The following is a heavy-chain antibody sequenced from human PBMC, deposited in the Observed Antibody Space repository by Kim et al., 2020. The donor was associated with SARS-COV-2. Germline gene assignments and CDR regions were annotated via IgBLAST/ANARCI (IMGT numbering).Heavy chain of an antibody. Sequence: GGSLRLSCAASGFTFSSYSMNWVRQAPGKGLEWVSYISSSSSTIYYADSVKGRFTISRDNAKNSLYLQMNSLRDEDTAVYYCARDLRSPYYYYGMDVWGQGTTVTVSS. CDR2: ISSSSSTI. CDR3: ARDLRSPYYYYGMDV. CDR1: GFTFSSYS. V-gene: IGHV3-48*02. D-gene: IGHD3-10*01. J-gene: IGHJ6*02.